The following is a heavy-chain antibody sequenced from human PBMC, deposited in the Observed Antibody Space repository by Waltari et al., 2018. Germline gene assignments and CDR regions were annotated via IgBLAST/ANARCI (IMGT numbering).Heavy chain of an antibody. D-gene: IGHD6-13*01. Sequence: QVQIQQWGAGLLKPSETLSLTSDVYGGFFSGYYWSWIPQPPGKGLDWIGEINHSGSTNYNPSLKSRVTISVDTSKNQFSLKLSSVTAADTAVYYCARGVGDSSSWFHDYWGQGTLVTVSS. CDR2: INHSGST. J-gene: IGHJ4*02. CDR3: ARGVGDSSSWFHDY. CDR1: GGFFSGYY. V-gene: IGHV4-34*01.